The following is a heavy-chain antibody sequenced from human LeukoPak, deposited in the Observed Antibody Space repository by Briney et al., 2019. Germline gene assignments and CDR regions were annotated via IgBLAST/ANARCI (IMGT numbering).Heavy chain of an antibody. CDR3: ARGPPYYGDYADAFDI. Sequence: GGSLRLSCAASGFTFSNAWMNWVRQAPGKGLEWVSYVSSSGSTIYYADSVKGRFTISRDNAKNSLYLQMNSLRAEDTAVYYCARGPPYYGDYADAFDIWGQGTMVTVSS. V-gene: IGHV3-11*04. J-gene: IGHJ3*02. CDR1: GFTFSNAW. D-gene: IGHD4-17*01. CDR2: VSSSGSTI.